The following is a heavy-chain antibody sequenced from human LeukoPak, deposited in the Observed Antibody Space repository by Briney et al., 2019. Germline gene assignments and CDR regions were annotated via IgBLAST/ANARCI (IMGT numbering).Heavy chain of an antibody. D-gene: IGHD1-26*01. CDR2: IWYDGSNK. CDR1: GFTLSSYG. CDR3: AGSGSHNWFDP. Sequence: GRSLRLSCAASGFTLSSYGMHWVRQAPGKGLEWVAVIWYDGSNKYYADSVKGRFTISRDNSKNTLYLQMNSLRAEDTAVYYSAGSGSHNWFDPWGQGTLVTVSS. J-gene: IGHJ5*02. V-gene: IGHV3-33*01.